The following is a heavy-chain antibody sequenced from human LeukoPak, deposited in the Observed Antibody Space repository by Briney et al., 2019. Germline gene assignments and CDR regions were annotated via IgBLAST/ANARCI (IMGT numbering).Heavy chain of an antibody. CDR3: ARDQGNYDILTGYYNLGAFDI. CDR1: GFTVSSNY. V-gene: IGHV3-53*01. Sequence: GGSLRLSCAASGFTVSSNYVSWVRQAPGKGLEWVSVIYSGGSTYYADSVKGRFTISRDNSKNTLYLQMNSLRAEDTAVYYCARDQGNYDILTGYYNLGAFDIWGQGTMVTVSS. D-gene: IGHD3-9*01. CDR2: IYSGGST. J-gene: IGHJ3*02.